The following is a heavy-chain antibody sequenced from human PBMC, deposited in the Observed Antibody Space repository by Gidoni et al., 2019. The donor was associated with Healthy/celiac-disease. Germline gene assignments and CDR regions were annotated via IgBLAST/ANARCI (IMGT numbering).Heavy chain of an antibody. CDR1: GFTFSSYG. CDR3: AKDRYYDSSGYHDY. V-gene: IGHV3-30*18. D-gene: IGHD3-22*01. CDR2: ISYDGSNK. J-gene: IGHJ4*02. Sequence: QVQLVESGGGVVQPGRSLRLSCAASGFTFSSYGMHWVRQDPGKGLEWVAVISYDGSNKYYADSVKGRFTISRDNSKNTLYLQMNSLRAEDTAVYYCAKDRYYDSSGYHDYWGQGTLVTVSS.